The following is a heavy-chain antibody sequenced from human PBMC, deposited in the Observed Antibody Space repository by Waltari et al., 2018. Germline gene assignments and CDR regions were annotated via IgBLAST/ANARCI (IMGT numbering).Heavy chain of an antibody. V-gene: IGHV3-73*01. CDR2: VRSKHNNFAT. D-gene: IGHD1-1*01. CDR1: GVTIGGPA. CDR3: TTGIVELESERAAF. Sequence: EVHVVESGGGFIQTGESARLSCVASGVTIGGPAREWVRQSPGKGLQWIGRVRSKHNNFATVYAESMRGRSMVSRNASMNTAYLQIDNVTPDDTAVYYCTTGIVELESERAAFWGRGVLVTVTS. J-gene: IGHJ4*02.